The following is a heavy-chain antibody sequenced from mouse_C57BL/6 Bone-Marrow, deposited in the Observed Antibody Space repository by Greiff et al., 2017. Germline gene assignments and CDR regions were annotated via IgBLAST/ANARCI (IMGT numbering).Heavy chain of an antibody. CDR1: GFNIKNTY. V-gene: IGHV14-3*01. CDR2: IDPANGNT. J-gene: IGHJ4*01. Sequence: VQLQQSVAELVRPGASVKLSCTASGFNIKNTYMHWVKQRPEQGLEWIGRIDPANGNTKYAPKFQGKATITADTSSSTANMQLSSLTSADTAIYYCDGYCAMDYWGQRTTVAVSA. CDR3: DGYCAMDY.